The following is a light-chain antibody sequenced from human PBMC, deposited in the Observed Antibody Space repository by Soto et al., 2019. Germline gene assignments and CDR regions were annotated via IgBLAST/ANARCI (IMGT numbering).Light chain of an antibody. CDR2: KAS. J-gene: IGKJ1*01. CDR1: QSISNW. Sequence: DIQMTQSPSTLSASVGDRVTITCRASQSISNWLAWYQQKPGKAPKLLIYKASSLESGVPSRFSGSGSGTEVTLTISSLQPDDFATYYCQRSWTFGQGNKVEIK. CDR3: QRSWT. V-gene: IGKV1-5*03.